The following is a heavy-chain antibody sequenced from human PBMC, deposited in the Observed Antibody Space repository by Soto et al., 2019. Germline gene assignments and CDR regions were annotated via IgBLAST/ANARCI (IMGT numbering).Heavy chain of an antibody. D-gene: IGHD3-10*01. J-gene: IGHJ4*02. CDR1: GFTFSSYG. Sequence: QVQLVESGGGVVQPGRSLRLSCAASGFTFSSYGMHWVRQAPGKGLEWVAVISYDGSNKYYADSVKGRFTISRDNSKNTLYLQMNSLRAEDTAVYYCAKAPDYYGSGSPIDYWGQGTLVTVSS. CDR3: AKAPDYYGSGSPIDY. CDR2: ISYDGSNK. V-gene: IGHV3-30*18.